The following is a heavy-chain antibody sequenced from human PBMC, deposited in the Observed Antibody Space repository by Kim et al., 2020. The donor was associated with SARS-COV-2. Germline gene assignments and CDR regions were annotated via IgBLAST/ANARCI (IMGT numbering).Heavy chain of an antibody. J-gene: IGHJ4*02. CDR3: ASPEAGLLWFGEYAI. CDR2: IIPIFDTA. V-gene: IGHV1-69*13. CDR1: GGTFSSYA. Sequence: SVKVSCKASGGTFSSYAISWVRQAPGQGLEWMGGIIPIFDTANYAQKFQGRVTITADESTSTAYMELSSLRSEDTAVYYCASPEAGLLWFGEYAIWGQGTLVTVSS. D-gene: IGHD3-10*01.